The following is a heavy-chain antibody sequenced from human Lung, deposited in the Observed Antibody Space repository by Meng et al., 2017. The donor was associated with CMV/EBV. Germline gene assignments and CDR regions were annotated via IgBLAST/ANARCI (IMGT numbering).Heavy chain of an antibody. J-gene: IGHJ4*02. CDR3: AKASGFHFGSGSFEC. CDR1: CFTFEDYD. Sequence: SLKISCASSCFTFEDYDMHGVRPVAGKGLGWGSVINWNSDTKTYVDSVKGRFTIYRDNAKNSVYLQMNSLRAEDKGSYYCAKASGFHFGSGSFECWGQGTXVTVSS. D-gene: IGHD3-10*01. CDR2: INWNSDTK. V-gene: IGHV3-9*01.